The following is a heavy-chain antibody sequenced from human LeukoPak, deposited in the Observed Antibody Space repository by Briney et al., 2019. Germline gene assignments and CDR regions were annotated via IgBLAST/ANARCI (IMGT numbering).Heavy chain of an antibody. D-gene: IGHD3-9*01. CDR2: LNQHGSGK. CDR3: ARDGSSVVSVRYFDWLSASDAFDI. Sequence: GGSLSLSYAASRYIHHRYWLRGAPQARAKGLEGVANLNQHGSGKQYIDFLKGRFTISRDNAKNSLSLTMNSLRAEATAVYYCARDGSSVVSVRYFDWLSASDAFDIWGQGTMATVPS. CDR1: RYIHHRYW. V-gene: IGHV3-7*01. J-gene: IGHJ3*02.